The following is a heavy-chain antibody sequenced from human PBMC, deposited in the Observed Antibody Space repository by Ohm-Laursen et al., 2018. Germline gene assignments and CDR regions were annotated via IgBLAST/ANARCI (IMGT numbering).Heavy chain of an antibody. J-gene: IGHJ5*02. V-gene: IGHV1-18*01. CDR3: ARRGTYCSAGTCYGNWFDP. Sequence: ASVKVSCKAFGYTFTSFGITWVRQAPGQGLEWMGGISARNGDTDYAPKFQGRLTMTTDTSTTTAYMELGSLRSDDTAVYYCARRGTYCSAGTCYGNWFDPWGQGTLVTVSS. CDR1: GYTFTSFG. D-gene: IGHD2-15*01. CDR2: ISARNGDT.